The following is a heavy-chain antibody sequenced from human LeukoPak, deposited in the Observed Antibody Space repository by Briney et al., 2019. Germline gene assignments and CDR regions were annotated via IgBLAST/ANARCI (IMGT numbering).Heavy chain of an antibody. CDR2: IKKDGSEK. CDR3: ARESKGRSKIDY. V-gene: IGHV3-7*01. J-gene: IGHJ4*02. CDR1: GFNFSGYW. D-gene: IGHD4-17*01. Sequence: GGSLRLSCAASGFNFSGYWMTWVRQAPGKGLEWAANIKKDGSEKYNVDSVKGRFTISRDNANKSLYLQMNSLRAEDTAVYYCARESKGRSKIDYWGQGTPVTVSS.